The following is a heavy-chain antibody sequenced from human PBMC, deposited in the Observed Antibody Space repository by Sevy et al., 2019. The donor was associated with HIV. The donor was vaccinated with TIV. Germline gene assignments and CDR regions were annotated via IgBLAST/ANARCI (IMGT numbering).Heavy chain of an antibody. V-gene: IGHV3-21*01. CDR3: ARDLPPSATTVAHFDY. CDR1: GFTFSDYN. J-gene: IGHJ4*02. Sequence: GGSLRLSCAASGFTFSDYNMNWVRQAPGKGLEWVSYISGLSNYIYYADSVKGRFSISRDNAKNSLYLQMNSLRAEDTAVYYCARDLPPSATTVAHFDYWGRGTLVTVSS. D-gene: IGHD4-17*01. CDR2: ISGLSNYI.